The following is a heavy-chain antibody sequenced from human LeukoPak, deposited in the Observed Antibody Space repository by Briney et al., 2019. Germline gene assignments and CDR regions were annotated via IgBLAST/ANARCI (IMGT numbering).Heavy chain of an antibody. Sequence: PGRSLRLSCAASGFTFDDYAMHWGRQAPGKGLEWVAGISWDSGSIGYADSVTARFTISRDNAKNSLYLQMNSLRAEDTALYYCAKVGCSSTSCYFPYYFDYWGQGTLVTVSS. D-gene: IGHD2-2*01. CDR1: GFTFDDYA. J-gene: IGHJ4*02. CDR2: ISWDSGSI. V-gene: IGHV3-9*01. CDR3: AKVGCSSTSCYFPYYFDY.